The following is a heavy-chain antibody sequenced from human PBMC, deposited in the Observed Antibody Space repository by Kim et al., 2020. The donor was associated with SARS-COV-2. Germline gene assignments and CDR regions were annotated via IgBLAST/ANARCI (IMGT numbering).Heavy chain of an antibody. Sequence: GGSLRLSCAASGFTFGALAMNWFRQGQGTGLTWVPEINSVGRNKKYADSLKGEFSFSRNNSKTTLSLQMNSLRVKDTAVYSCARGNYHPSVSLSDS. V-gene: IGHV3-30-3*01. CDR2: INSVGRNK. CDR3: ARGNYHPSVSLSDS. J-gene: IGHJ5*01. CDR1: GFTFGALA. D-gene: IGHD1-7*01.